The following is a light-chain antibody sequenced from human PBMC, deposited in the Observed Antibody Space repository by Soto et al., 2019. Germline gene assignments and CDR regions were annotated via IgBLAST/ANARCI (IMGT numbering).Light chain of an antibody. CDR3: QQGSKWRT. Sequence: EIVLTQSPATLSVSPGERATLSCRASRSVSSYLAWYQQKPGQAPRLLIYDASKRATGIPARFSGSGFGTDYTLTISSLEPEDFALYYCQQGSKWRTFGQGTKVDIK. V-gene: IGKV3-11*01. CDR2: DAS. CDR1: RSVSSY. J-gene: IGKJ1*01.